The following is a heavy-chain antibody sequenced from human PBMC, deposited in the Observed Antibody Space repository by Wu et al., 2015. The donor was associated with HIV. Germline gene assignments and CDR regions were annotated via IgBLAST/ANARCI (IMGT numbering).Heavy chain of an antibody. CDR2: IIPISGTA. CDR1: GGTFSSYT. J-gene: IGHJ4*02. D-gene: IGHD2-21*01. Sequence: QVQLAQSGAEVKKPGSSVRVSCKASGGTFSSYTFNWVRQAPGQGLEWMGGIIPISGTADYAQKFKGRITITADESTRTTYMELSDLRSEDTAVYFCARELLWGEDFWGQGNPGHRLL. V-gene: IGHV1-69*12. CDR3: ARELLWGEDF.